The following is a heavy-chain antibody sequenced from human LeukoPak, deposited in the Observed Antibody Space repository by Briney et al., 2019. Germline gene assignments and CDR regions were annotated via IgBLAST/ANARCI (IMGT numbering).Heavy chain of an antibody. D-gene: IGHD2-2*01. CDR1: INMFSGYY. J-gene: IGHJ4*02. V-gene: IGHV1-46*01. Sequence: GASVTVSCKASINMFSGYYMHWVRQAPGQGLEWMGIINPSGGSTSYAQKFQGRVTMTRDTSTSTVYMELSSLRSEDTAVYYCARAQEGREVVPAANFDYWGQGTLVTVSS. CDR2: INPSGGST. CDR3: ARAQEGREVVPAANFDY.